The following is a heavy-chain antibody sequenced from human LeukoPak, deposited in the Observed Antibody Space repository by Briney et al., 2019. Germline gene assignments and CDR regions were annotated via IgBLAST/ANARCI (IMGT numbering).Heavy chain of an antibody. D-gene: IGHD3-10*01. CDR2: ISSSSSYI. J-gene: IGHJ6*03. CDR3: ARSYYGSGSYPRRTDYYMDV. V-gene: IGHV3-21*01. Sequence: GGSLRLSCAASGFDLSSHWMHWVRQAPGKGLEWVSSISSSSSYIYYADSVKGRFTISRDNAKNSLYLQMNSLRAEDTAVYYCARSYYGSGSYPRRTDYYMDVWGKGTTVTVSS. CDR1: GFDLSSHW.